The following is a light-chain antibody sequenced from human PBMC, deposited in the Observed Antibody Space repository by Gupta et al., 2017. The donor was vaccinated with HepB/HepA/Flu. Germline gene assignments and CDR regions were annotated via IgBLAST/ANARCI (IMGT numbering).Light chain of an antibody. CDR1: QDINSY. V-gene: IGKV1-9*01. J-gene: IGKJ5*01. CDR2: TAS. CDR3: QQFNSYPIT. Sequence: DIHLTHSPSFLSASVGDRVTITCRASQDINSYLIWYQQKPGKAPNLLIYTASTLQGGVPSRFSGSGSGTEFTLTISSLQPEDIATYYCQQFNSYPITFGQGTRLDIK.